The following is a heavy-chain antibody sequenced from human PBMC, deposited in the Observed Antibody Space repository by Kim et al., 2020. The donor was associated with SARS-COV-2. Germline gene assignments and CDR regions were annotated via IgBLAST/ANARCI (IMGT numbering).Heavy chain of an antibody. CDR1: GFTFDDYT. CDR3: AKGGTYYDFWSGSFGY. CDR2: ISWDGGST. J-gene: IGHJ4*02. Sequence: GGSLRLSCAASGFTFDDYTMHWVRQAPGKGLEWVSLISWDGGSTYYADSVKGRFTISRDNSKNSLYLQMNSLRTEDTALYYCAKGGTYYDFWSGSFGYWGQGTLVTVSS. V-gene: IGHV3-43*01. D-gene: IGHD3-3*01.